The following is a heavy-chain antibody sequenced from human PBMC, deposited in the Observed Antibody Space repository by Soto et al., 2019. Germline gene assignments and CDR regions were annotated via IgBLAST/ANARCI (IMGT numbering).Heavy chain of an antibody. CDR1: GFTFSSYG. Sequence: PGGSLRLSCAASGFTFSSYGMHWVRQAPGKGLEWVAVIWYDGSNKYYADSVKGRFTISRDNAKNSLYLQMNSLRAEDTAVYYCVRDSARIVVVPRVDGDNWLDPWGQGTLVTVSS. V-gene: IGHV3-33*01. CDR2: IWYDGSNK. CDR3: VRDSARIVVVPRVDGDNWLDP. D-gene: IGHD2-2*01. J-gene: IGHJ5*02.